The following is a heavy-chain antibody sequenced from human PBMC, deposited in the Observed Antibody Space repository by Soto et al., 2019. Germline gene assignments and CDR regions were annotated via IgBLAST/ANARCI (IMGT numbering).Heavy chain of an antibody. V-gene: IGHV1-3*01. CDR1: GYTFTSYA. CDR3: ATEYYYGSGKGTYYFDY. Sequence: ASVKVSCKASGYTFTSYAMHWVRQAPGQRLEWMGWINAGNGNTKYSQKFQGRVTITRDTSASTAYMELSSLRSEDTAVYYCATEYYYGSGKGTYYFDYWGQGTLVTVSS. D-gene: IGHD3-10*01. J-gene: IGHJ4*02. CDR2: INAGNGNT.